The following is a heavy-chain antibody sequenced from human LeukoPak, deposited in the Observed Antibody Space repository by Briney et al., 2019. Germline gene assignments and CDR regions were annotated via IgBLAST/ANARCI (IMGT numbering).Heavy chain of an antibody. J-gene: IGHJ4*02. Sequence: NPSQTLSLTCTVSGGSISSGDYYWSWIRQSPGKGLEWIGYIYYSGSTYYNPSLKSRVTLSIDTSKNHFSLKLSSVTAAGTAVYYCARGAPYSSGWLAGYWGQGTLVTVSS. CDR3: ARGAPYSSGWLAGY. CDR2: IYYSGST. CDR1: GGSISSGDYY. V-gene: IGHV4-30-4*01. D-gene: IGHD6-19*01.